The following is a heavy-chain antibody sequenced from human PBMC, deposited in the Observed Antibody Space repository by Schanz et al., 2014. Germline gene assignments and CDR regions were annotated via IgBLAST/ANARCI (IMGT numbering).Heavy chain of an antibody. CDR1: GFTFSSYS. Sequence: VQLVESGGGLVQPGGSLRLSCAASGFTFSSYSMNWVRQAPGKGLEWVAFINSDGTKRFYADSVKGRFTISRDNSKNTLYLQMDSLRAEDTAVYFCAKIERNEDWGQGTLVTVSS. CDR2: INSDGTKR. CDR3: AKIERNED. V-gene: IGHV3-30*02. J-gene: IGHJ4*02. D-gene: IGHD1-1*01.